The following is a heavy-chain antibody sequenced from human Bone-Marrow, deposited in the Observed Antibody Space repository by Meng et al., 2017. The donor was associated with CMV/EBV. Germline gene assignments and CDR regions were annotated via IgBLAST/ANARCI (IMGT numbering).Heavy chain of an antibody. V-gene: IGHV1-46*01. Sequence: ASVKVSCKASGYTFTSYYMHWVRQAPGQGLEWMGIINPSGGSTSYAQKFQGRVTMTRDTSTSTVYMELSSLRSEDTAVYYCARDGAVGATGNYYYYGMDVWGQGTMVTVSS. J-gene: IGHJ6*02. CDR1: GYTFTSYY. D-gene: IGHD1-26*01. CDR2: INPSGGST. CDR3: ARDGAVGATGNYYYYGMDV.